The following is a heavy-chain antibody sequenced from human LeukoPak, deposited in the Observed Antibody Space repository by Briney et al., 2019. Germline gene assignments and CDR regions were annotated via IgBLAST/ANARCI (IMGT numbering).Heavy chain of an antibody. CDR3: ARGNGYPFDY. Sequence: SQTLSPTCAISGDSLSSNSATWNWVRQSPSRGLEWLGRTYYRSKWYNDYAVSVKGRVTINPDASKKQFSLQLNSVTPEDTAMYYCARGNGYPFDYWGQGTLVTVSS. CDR2: TYYRSKWYN. CDR1: GDSLSSNSAT. J-gene: IGHJ4*02. D-gene: IGHD3-16*01. V-gene: IGHV6-1*01.